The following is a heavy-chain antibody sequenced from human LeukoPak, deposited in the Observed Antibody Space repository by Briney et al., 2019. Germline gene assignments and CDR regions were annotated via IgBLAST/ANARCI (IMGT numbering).Heavy chain of an antibody. CDR3: ARDLASSGYYWD. D-gene: IGHD3-22*01. CDR2: INPSGGSA. J-gene: IGHJ4*02. CDR1: GYTFTSYY. V-gene: IGHV1-46*01. Sequence: ASVKVSCKASGYTFTSYYMHWVRQAPGQGLEWVGIINPSGGSAIYAQNFQGRVTMTRDTSTSTVYMELGSLRSEDTAVYYCARDLASSGYYWDRGQGTLVTVSS.